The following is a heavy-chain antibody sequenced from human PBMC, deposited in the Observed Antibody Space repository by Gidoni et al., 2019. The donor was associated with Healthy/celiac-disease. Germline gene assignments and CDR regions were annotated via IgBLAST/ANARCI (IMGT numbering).Heavy chain of an antibody. J-gene: IGHJ4*02. V-gene: IGHV3-73*02. D-gene: IGHD3-10*01. CDR3: IFGESVSDPYYFDY. CDR1: GFTFSGSA. Sequence: EVQLVESGGGLVQPGGSLKLSCAASGFTFSGSAMHWVRQASGKGLEWVGRIRSKANSYATAYAASVKGRFTISRDDSKNTAYLQMNSLKTEDTAVYYCIFGESVSDPYYFDYWGQGTLVTVSS. CDR2: IRSKANSYAT.